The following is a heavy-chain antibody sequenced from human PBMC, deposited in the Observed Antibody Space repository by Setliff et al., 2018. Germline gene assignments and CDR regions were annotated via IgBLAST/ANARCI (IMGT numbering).Heavy chain of an antibody. CDR1: GFTFVNYW. CDR3: ASGGPSSEFLEWLSYYYYYGMDV. D-gene: IGHD3-3*01. CDR2: VNSDGSST. Sequence: PGGSLRLSCAASGFTFVNYWMHWVRQAPGKGLVWVSRVNSDGSSTIYADSVKGRFTISRDNAKNSLYLQMNSLRAEDTAVYYCASGGPSSEFLEWLSYYYYYGMDVWGQGTTVTVSS. V-gene: IGHV3-74*01. J-gene: IGHJ6*02.